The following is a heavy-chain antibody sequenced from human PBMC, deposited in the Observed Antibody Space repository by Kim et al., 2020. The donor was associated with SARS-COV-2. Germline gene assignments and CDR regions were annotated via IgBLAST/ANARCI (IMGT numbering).Heavy chain of an antibody. V-gene: IGHV3-33*01. Sequence: GGSLRLSCAASGFTFSSYGMHWVRQAPGKGLEWVAVIWYDGSNKYYADSVKGRFTISRDNSKNTLYLQMNSLRAEDTAVYYCARSEPDGIGLGGYWGQGTLVTVSS. D-gene: IGHD3-16*01. CDR1: GFTFSSYG. J-gene: IGHJ4*02. CDR2: IWYDGSNK. CDR3: ARSEPDGIGLGGY.